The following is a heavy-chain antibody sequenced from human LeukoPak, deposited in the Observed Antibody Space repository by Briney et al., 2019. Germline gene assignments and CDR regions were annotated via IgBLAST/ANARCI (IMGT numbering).Heavy chain of an antibody. V-gene: IGHV3-48*01. CDR1: GFTFSSYT. CDR3: ARGCGPDY. J-gene: IGHJ4*02. CDR2: ISGSSGII. Sequence: GGSLRLSCAASGFTFSSYTMNWVRQAPGKGLEWVSYISGSSGIIGYADSVRGRFTISRDNAKNSLYLQMNSLRAEDTAVYYCARGCGPDYWGQGTLVTVSS. D-gene: IGHD2-21*01.